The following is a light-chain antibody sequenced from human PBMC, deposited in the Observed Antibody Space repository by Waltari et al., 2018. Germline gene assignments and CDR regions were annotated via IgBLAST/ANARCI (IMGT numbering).Light chain of an antibody. V-gene: IGLV1-47*01. CDR3: AVWDEGYV. J-gene: IGLJ1*01. CDR2: RND. Sequence: QTVLTQTPPASGTPEQRVTISCSGGHSKIDNNYVYWYQHRPGMAPKLLIYRNDQRPSGVPDRFSGSKSGTSASMAISGLRSDDEADYYCAVWDEGYVFGTGTKVTVL. CDR1: HSKIDNNY.